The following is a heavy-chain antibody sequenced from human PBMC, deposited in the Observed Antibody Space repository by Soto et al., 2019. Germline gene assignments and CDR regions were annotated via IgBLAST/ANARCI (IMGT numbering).Heavy chain of an antibody. V-gene: IGHV4-39*02. Sequence: QLQLQESGPGLVKPSETLSLTCTVSGGPITNSNYYWGWIRQPPGKGLEWIGRIFYDGSTYYNPSLQSRVAISVDTSRNLFSLKLTSVTAAETAVYYCVRLMPATGAGDFWGQGIRVTVSS. CDR3: VRLMPATGAGDF. CDR2: IFYDGST. D-gene: IGHD1-1*01. CDR1: GGPITNSNYY. J-gene: IGHJ4*02.